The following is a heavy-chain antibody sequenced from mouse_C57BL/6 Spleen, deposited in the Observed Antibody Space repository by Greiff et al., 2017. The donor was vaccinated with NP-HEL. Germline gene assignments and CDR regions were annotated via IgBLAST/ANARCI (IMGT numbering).Heavy chain of an antibody. J-gene: IGHJ4*01. CDR2: INPSTGGT. CDR1: GYSFTGYY. CDR3: ARTLYYYGTLDHYYAMDY. V-gene: IGHV1-42*01. D-gene: IGHD1-1*01. Sequence: VQLQQSGPELVKPGASVKISCKASGYSFTGYYMNWVKQSPEKSLEWIGEINPSTGGTTYNQKFKAQATLTVDKSSSTAYMQLKSLTSEDSAVYYCARTLYYYGTLDHYYAMDYWGQGTSVTVSS.